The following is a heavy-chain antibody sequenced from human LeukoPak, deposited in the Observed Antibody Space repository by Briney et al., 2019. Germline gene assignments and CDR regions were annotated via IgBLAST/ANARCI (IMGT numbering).Heavy chain of an antibody. CDR1: GGTFSGYA. V-gene: IGHV1-69*05. CDR2: IIPIFGTA. D-gene: IGHD6-13*01. Sequence: SVKVSCKASGGTFSGYAISWVRQAPGQGLEWMGGIIPIFGTANYAQKFQGRVTITTDESTSTAYMGLSSLRSEDTAVYYCARAYRKSSSWYWGLDYWGQGTLVTVSS. J-gene: IGHJ4*02. CDR3: ARAYRKSSSWYWGLDY.